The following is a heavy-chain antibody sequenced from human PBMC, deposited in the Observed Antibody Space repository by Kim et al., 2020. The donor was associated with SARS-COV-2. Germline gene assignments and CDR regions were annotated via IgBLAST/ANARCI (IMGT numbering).Heavy chain of an antibody. CDR2: VSQDGTDT. D-gene: IGHD6-19*01. J-gene: IGHJ5*02. CDR1: GFTFTDYW. Sequence: GGSLRLSCAASGFTFTDYWMHWFRQVPGKGLVWVSHVSQDGTDTNYANSVKGRFTISRDNAKNMVYLQMTSLRAEDTGVYYCVRDVGERAIGTQQWFKWFDPWGQGIRVTVSS. CDR3: VRDVGERAIGTQQWFKWFDP. V-gene: IGHV3-74*01.